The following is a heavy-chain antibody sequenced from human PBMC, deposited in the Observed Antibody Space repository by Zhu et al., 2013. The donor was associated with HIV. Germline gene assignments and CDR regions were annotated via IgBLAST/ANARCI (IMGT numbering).Heavy chain of an antibody. CDR3: ARDVLRYFDYYYYGMDV. J-gene: IGHJ6*02. CDR1: GYTFTSYG. D-gene: IGHD3-9*01. CDR2: ISAYNGNT. Sequence: QVQLVQSGAEVKKPGASVKVSCKASGYTFTSYGISWVRQAPGQGLEWMGWISAYNGNTNYAQKLQGRVTMTTDTSTSTAYMELRSLRSDDTAVYYCARDVLRYFDYYYYGMDVWGQGTTVTVSS. V-gene: IGHV1-18*01.